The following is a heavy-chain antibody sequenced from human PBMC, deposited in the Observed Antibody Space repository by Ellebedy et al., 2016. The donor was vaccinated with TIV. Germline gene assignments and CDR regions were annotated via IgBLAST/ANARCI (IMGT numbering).Heavy chain of an antibody. V-gene: IGHV4-31*03. J-gene: IGHJ3*02. Sequence: SETLSLTXTLSGGSINSDGYYWSWIRQHPGKGLEWIGYIYYSGSTYYKPSLKSRVTISTDTSKNQFSLNLSSMTAADTAVYYCARFGKVPDGPRGAFDIWGHGTMVTVSS. CDR2: IYYSGST. CDR1: GGSINSDGYY. CDR3: ARFGKVPDGPRGAFDI. D-gene: IGHD2-2*01.